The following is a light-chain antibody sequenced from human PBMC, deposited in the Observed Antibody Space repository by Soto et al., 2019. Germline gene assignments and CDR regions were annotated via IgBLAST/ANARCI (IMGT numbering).Light chain of an antibody. CDR1: SSDVGSYNL. CDR3: CSYARSSTYV. CDR2: EVS. Sequence: QSVLTQPASVSGSPGQSITISCTGTSSDVGSYNLVSWYQQHPGKAPKLMIYEVSKRPSGLSNRFSASKSGNTASLTISGPQAEDEADYYCCSYARSSTYVFGTGTKVTVL. J-gene: IGLJ1*01. V-gene: IGLV2-23*02.